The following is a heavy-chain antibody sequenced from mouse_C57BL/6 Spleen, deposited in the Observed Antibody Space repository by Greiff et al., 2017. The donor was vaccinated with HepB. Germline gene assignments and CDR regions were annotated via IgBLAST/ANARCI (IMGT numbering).Heavy chain of an antibody. CDR1: GFSLTSYG. J-gene: IGHJ4*01. Sequence: QVQLKESGPGLVQPSQSLSITCTVSGFSLTSYGVHWVRQSPGKGLEWLGVIWWGGSTDYNAAFISRLSISKENYKSQVLFKMNSLQADDTAIYYGARKETAQATLWDYWGQGTSVTVSS. CDR2: IWWGGST. V-gene: IGHV2-2*01. CDR3: ARKETAQATLWDY. D-gene: IGHD3-2*02.